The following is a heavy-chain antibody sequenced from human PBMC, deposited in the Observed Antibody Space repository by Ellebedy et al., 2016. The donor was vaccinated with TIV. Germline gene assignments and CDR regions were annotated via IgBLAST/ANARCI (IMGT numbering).Heavy chain of an antibody. V-gene: IGHV2-70*04. D-gene: IGHD1-1*01. Sequence: SGPTLVKPTETLTLTCTFSGFSLTTSAVRMGWIRQPPGKALEWLARIDGDGTTFFNTSLQTRLTVSKDTSKTEVVLTVTNMDPVDTATYYCAHIRTGTVAFDVWGQGTMVTVSS. J-gene: IGHJ3*01. CDR1: GFSLTTSAVR. CDR3: AHIRTGTVAFDV. CDR2: IDGDGTT.